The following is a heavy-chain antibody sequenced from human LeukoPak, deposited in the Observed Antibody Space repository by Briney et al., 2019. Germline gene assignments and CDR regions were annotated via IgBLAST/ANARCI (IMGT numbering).Heavy chain of an antibody. CDR2: ISAYNGNT. V-gene: IGHV1-18*01. D-gene: IGHD3-22*01. J-gene: IGHJ4*02. CDR3: AVNYYDSSGYYLGAGY. Sequence: ASVKVSGKASGGTFSSYAISWVRQAPGQGLEWMGWISAYNGNTNYAQKLQGRVTMTTDTSTSTAYMELRSLRSDDTAVYYCAVNYYDSSGYYLGAGYWGQGTLVTVSS. CDR1: GGTFSSYA.